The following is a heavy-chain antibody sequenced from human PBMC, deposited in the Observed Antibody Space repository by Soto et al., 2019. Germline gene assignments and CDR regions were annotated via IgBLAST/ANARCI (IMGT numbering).Heavy chain of an antibody. J-gene: IGHJ4*02. V-gene: IGHV1-58*01. CDR3: AAFTVTTTGY. Sequence: GASVKFSCKASGFTFTRSAVQWVRQARGQRLEWIGWIVVGSGNTNYAQKFQERVTITRDMSTSTAYMELSSLRSEDAAVYYCAAFTVTTTGYWGQGTLVTVSS. CDR1: GFTFTRSA. D-gene: IGHD4-17*01. CDR2: IVVGSGNT.